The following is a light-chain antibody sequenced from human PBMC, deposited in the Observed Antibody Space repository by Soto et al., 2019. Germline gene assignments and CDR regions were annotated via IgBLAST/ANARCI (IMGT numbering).Light chain of an antibody. V-gene: IGLV2-14*01. Sequence: QSALTQPASVSGSPGQSITISCTGTNSDIGAYVFVSWYQQHPGKAPKLMIYAVTDRPSGVSSRFSGSKSGNTASLTISGLQAEDEADYYCSSYTSSSTLFGTGTKLTVL. CDR2: AVT. CDR3: SSYTSSSTL. CDR1: NSDIGAYVF. J-gene: IGLJ1*01.